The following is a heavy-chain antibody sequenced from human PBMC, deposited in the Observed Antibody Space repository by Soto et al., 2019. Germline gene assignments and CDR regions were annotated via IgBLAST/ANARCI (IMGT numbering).Heavy chain of an antibody. V-gene: IGHV3-30*03. CDR3: ARESDYARGYTYYGMAL. D-gene: IGHD4-17*01. CDR1: GFSFSSYG. J-gene: IGHJ6*02. Sequence: QVQLVESGGGVVQPGRSLRLSGVASGFSFSSYGFHWVRQAPGKGLEWVAVMSYDGINKYYTDSAKGRFTISRDNSKNPLYMQINRLRAEDTAVSSCARESDYARGYTYYGMALWGQGTTVTVS. CDR2: MSYDGINK.